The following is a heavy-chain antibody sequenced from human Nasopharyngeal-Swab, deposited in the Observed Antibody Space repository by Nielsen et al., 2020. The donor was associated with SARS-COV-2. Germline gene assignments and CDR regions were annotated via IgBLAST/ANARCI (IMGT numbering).Heavy chain of an antibody. CDR3: VKDLYASGNYGWFDP. CDR1: GASVTSSY. J-gene: IGHJ5*02. Sequence: SETLSLTCTVSGASVTSSYWSWIRQSPGRGLEWVASTAYSGRTTYNPSLLTRLTISIDPSTNQVSLKLKSVTAADTALYSCVKDLYASGNYGWFDPWGQVALVTVSS. CDR2: TAYSGRT. D-gene: IGHD3-10*01. V-gene: IGHV4-59*02.